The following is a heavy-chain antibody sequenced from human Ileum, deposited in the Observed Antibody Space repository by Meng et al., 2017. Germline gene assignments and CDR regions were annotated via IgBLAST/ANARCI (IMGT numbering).Heavy chain of an antibody. J-gene: IGHJ4*02. Sequence: QVALLVSGPGLLRPSETLSLTCTISGGAGNTGSYYWSWIRQPPGKGLEWIGYMYFSGSTKYNASLKSRVSISVDTSKKQFSLNLTSVTAADTAVYYCARGHYDKYFDSWGQGTLVTVSS. CDR1: GGAGNTGSYY. CDR2: MYFSGST. CDR3: ARGHYDKYFDS. V-gene: IGHV4-61*01. D-gene: IGHD3-22*01.